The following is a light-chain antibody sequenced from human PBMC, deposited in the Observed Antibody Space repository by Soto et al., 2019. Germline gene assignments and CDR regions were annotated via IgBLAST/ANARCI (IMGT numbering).Light chain of an antibody. V-gene: IGKV3-20*01. CDR1: QSVSSK. CDR3: QQYGSSPTWT. Sequence: EIVMTQSPATLSVSPVEGATLSCRASQSVSSKLAWYQQKPGQAPRLLIYDASNRATGIPDRFSGSGSGTDFTLTISRLEPEDSAVYYCQQYGSSPTWTFGQGTKVDIK. J-gene: IGKJ1*01. CDR2: DAS.